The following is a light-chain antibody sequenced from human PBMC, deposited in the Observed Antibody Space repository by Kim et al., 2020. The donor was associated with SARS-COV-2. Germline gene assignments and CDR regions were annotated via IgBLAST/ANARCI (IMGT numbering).Light chain of an antibody. CDR1: SLRSYY. V-gene: IGLV3-19*01. CDR3: NSRDSSGNHHWV. Sequence: SSELTQDPAVSVALGQTVRITCQGDSLRSYYASWYQQKPGQAPVLVIYGKNNRPPGIPDRFSGSSSGNTASLTITGAQAEDEADYYCNSRDSSGNHHWVF. J-gene: IGLJ3*02. CDR2: GKN.